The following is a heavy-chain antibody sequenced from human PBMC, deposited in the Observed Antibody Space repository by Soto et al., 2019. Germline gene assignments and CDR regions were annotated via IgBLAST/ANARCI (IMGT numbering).Heavy chain of an antibody. J-gene: IGHJ4*02. D-gene: IGHD3-22*01. Sequence: GGSLRLSCAASGFTFSSYAMSWVRQAPGKGLEWVSAISGSGGSTYYADSVKGRFTISRDNSKNTLYLQMNSLRAEDTAVYSCANDYSPYSGSSGYYPIDYWGQGTLVTVSS. V-gene: IGHV3-23*01. CDR1: GFTFSSYA. CDR3: ANDYSPYSGSSGYYPIDY. CDR2: ISGSGGST.